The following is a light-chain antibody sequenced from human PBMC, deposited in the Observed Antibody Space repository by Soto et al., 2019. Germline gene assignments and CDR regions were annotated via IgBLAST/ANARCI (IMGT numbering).Light chain of an antibody. CDR1: ESVSSN. CDR3: QLYGSPSWT. Sequence: EIVLTQSPATLSVSPGDRATLSCRASESVSSNVAWYQQKPGQTPRLLIYGASTRATGVPPRFSGSRSGTDFTLTISRLEPDDFAVYYCQLYGSPSWTFGQGTKVDIK. J-gene: IGKJ1*01. CDR2: GAS. V-gene: IGKV3-15*01.